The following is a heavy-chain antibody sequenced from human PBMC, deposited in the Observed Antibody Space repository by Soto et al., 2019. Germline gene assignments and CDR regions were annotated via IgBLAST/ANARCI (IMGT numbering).Heavy chain of an antibody. CDR3: ARDTSGYCSHTSCHANNWFDP. D-gene: IGHD2-2*01. Sequence: QVQLQESGPGLVKPSGTLSLTCAVSSGSISSSNWWSWVRQPPGKGLEWIGEIYHSGSTNYNPSLKSRVTISVDKSKNQFSLKLSSVTAADTAVYYCARDTSGYCSHTSCHANNWFDPWGQGTLVTVST. CDR1: SGSISSSNW. V-gene: IGHV4-4*02. J-gene: IGHJ5*02. CDR2: IYHSGST.